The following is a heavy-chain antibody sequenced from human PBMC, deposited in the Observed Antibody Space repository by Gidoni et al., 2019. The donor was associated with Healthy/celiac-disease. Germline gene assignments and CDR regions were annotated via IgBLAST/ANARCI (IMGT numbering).Heavy chain of an antibody. CDR2: ISYDGSNK. Sequence: QVQLVESGGGVVQPGRSLRLSCAASGFTFSSYAMHWVRQAPGKGLEWVAVISYDGSNKYYADSVKGRFTSSRDNSKNTLYLQMNSLRAEDTAVYYCARRGKEGLGGRPYDFDYWGQGTLVTVSS. CDR1: GFTFSSYA. V-gene: IGHV3-30*04. CDR3: ARRGKEGLGGRPYDFDY. J-gene: IGHJ4*02. D-gene: IGHD3-3*01.